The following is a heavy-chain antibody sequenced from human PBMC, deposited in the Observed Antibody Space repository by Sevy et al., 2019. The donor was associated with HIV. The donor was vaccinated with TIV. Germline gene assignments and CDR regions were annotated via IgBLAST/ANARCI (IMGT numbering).Heavy chain of an antibody. D-gene: IGHD3-22*01. J-gene: IGHJ4*02. CDR2: ISFDGNNK. V-gene: IGHV3-30*04. CDR3: ASHYYDSTGYYYPLDY. CDR1: GFPFGNYA. Sequence: GGSLRFSCTASGFPFGNYALYWFRQAPGKGLEWVAVISFDGNNKDYADSGKARFTISKDNSKNTLYLQMNSLRADDTAVYYCASHYYDSTGYYYPLDYWGQGTLVTVSS.